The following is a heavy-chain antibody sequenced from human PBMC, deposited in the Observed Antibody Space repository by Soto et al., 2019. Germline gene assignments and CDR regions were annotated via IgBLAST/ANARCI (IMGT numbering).Heavy chain of an antibody. Sequence: NPSDTLSLTCTVSGGSISIYYWSWIRQPPGKGLEWIGYIYYSGSTNYNPSLKSRVTISVDTSKNQFSLKLSSVTAADTAVYYCARRYSSSFDYWGQGTLVTVSS. CDR3: ARRYSSSFDY. J-gene: IGHJ4*02. V-gene: IGHV4-59*08. D-gene: IGHD6-13*01. CDR2: IYYSGST. CDR1: GGSISIYY.